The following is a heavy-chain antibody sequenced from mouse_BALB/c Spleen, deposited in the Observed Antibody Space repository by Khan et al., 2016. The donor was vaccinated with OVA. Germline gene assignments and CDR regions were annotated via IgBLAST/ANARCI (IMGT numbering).Heavy chain of an antibody. V-gene: IGHV1-80*01. J-gene: IGHJ3*01. Sequence: QVQLQQSGAELVRPGSSVKISCKASGYGFSNYFMHWVKQGPGQGLEWIGQIYPGDGNTNYNGKFKDKATLTVDTSSSTAYMQLSSLTSEDTAVFFCVKCGYDYVAYWGQGTLVTVSA. D-gene: IGHD2-2*01. CDR1: GYGFSNYF. CDR3: VKCGYDYVAY. CDR2: IYPGDGNT.